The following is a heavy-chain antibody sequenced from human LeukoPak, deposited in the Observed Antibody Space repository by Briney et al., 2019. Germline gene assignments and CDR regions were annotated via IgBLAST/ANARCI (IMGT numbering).Heavy chain of an antibody. J-gene: IGHJ4*02. V-gene: IGHV3-48*03. CDR1: GFTFSSYE. Sequence: GGSLRLSCAASGFTFSSYEMNWVCQAPGKGLEWVSYISSSGSTIYYADSVKGRFTISRDNAMNTLYLQMNSLRAEDSALYYCTRDMQGSRLYLVGSQNDWGQGTLVTVSS. CDR2: ISSSGSTI. D-gene: IGHD1-26*01. CDR3: TRDMQGSRLYLVGSQND.